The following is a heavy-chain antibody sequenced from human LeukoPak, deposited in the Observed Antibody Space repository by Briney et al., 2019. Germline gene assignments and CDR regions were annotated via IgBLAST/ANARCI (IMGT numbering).Heavy chain of an antibody. J-gene: IGHJ4*02. Sequence: SETLSLTCTVSGGSISSYYWSWTRQPPGKGLEWIGYIYYSGSTNYNPSLKSRVTISVDTSKNQFSLKLSSVTAADTAVYYCARGPHLIAAAGSFDYWGQGTLVTVSS. CDR3: ARGPHLIAAAGSFDY. D-gene: IGHD6-13*01. V-gene: IGHV4-59*01. CDR2: IYYSGST. CDR1: GGSISSYY.